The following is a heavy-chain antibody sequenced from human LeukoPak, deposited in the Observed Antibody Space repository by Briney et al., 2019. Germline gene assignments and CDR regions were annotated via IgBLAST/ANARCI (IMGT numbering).Heavy chain of an antibody. CDR1: GFTFTNAW. CDR3: TTDLGTYYHGSQRLIPIDY. D-gene: IGHD3-10*01. Sequence: GGSLRLSCVDSGFTFTNAWMSWVRQAPGKGLEWIGRIKSKTDGETTNYAEPVRGRFTISRDDSKSAVYLQMNSLEIEDTAVYYCTTDLGTYYHGSQRLIPIDYWGQGTLVTVSS. V-gene: IGHV3-15*01. J-gene: IGHJ4*02. CDR2: IKSKTDGETT.